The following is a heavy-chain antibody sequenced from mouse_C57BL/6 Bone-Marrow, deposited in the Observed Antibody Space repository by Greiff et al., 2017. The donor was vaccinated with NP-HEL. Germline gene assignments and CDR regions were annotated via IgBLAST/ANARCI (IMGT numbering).Heavy chain of an antibody. CDR3: ANWDWYFDV. D-gene: IGHD4-1*01. Sequence: EVQRVESGPGMVKPSQSLSLTCTVTGYSITSGYDWHWIRHFPGNKLEWMGYISYSGSTNYNPSLKSRISITHDTSKNHFFLKLNSVTTEDTATYYCANWDWYFDVWGTGTTVTVSS. CDR2: ISYSGST. CDR1: GYSITSGYD. J-gene: IGHJ1*03. V-gene: IGHV3-1*01.